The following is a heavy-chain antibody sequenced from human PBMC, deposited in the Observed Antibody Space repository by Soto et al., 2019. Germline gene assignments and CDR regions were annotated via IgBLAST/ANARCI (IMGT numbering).Heavy chain of an antibody. CDR2: IFPGGTT. J-gene: IGHJ5*01. Sequence: GGSLRLSCTASGFSVNSDYMSWVRQAPGKGLEWVSVIFPGGTTYYADSVKGRFTISKDSSKSTLYLQMNNLRAEDTAIFYCERGFHYGTIDSWGQGALVPVSS. V-gene: IGHV3-53*01. D-gene: IGHD3-10*01. CDR1: GFSVNSDY. CDR3: ERGFHYGTIDS.